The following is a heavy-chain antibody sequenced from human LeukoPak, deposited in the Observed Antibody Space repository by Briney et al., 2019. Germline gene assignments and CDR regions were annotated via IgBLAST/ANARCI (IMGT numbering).Heavy chain of an antibody. D-gene: IGHD2-2*01. CDR1: GYTFTSYG. J-gene: IGHJ4*02. V-gene: IGHV1-18*01. CDR3: ARRRYCSSTSCLRGGYYFDY. CDR2: ISAYNGNT. Sequence: EASVKVSCKASGYTFTSYGISWVRQAPGQGLEWMGWISAYNGNTNYAQKLQGRVTMTTDTSTSTAYMELRSLRSDDTAVYYCARRRYCSSTSCLRGGYYFDYWGQGTLVTVSS.